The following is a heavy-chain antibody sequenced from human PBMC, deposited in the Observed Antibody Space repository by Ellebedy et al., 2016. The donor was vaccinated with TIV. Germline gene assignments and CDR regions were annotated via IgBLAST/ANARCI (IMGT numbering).Heavy chain of an antibody. J-gene: IGHJ4*02. CDR3: ASEPPYFYGSSIYLKDF. CDR2: IYYNENT. CDR1: GGSISSYY. Sequence: MPSETLSLTCTVSGGSISSYYWSWIRQPPGKGLEWIGYIYYNENTNYNPSLKSRLTISVDTSKNQFSLNLTSVTAADTAVYYCASEPPYFYGSSIYLKDFWGQGTLVTVSP. V-gene: IGHV4-59*08. D-gene: IGHD3-10*01.